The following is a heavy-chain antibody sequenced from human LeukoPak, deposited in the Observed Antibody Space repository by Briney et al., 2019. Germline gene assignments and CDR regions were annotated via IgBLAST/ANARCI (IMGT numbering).Heavy chain of an antibody. CDR3: ARDMGEWDAFDI. J-gene: IGHJ3*02. D-gene: IGHD1-26*01. CDR1: GGSISSYY. CDR2: IYYSGST. V-gene: IGHV4-59*01. Sequence: PSETLSLTXTVSGGSISSYYWSWIRQAPGKGLEWIGYIYYSGSTNYNPSLKSRVTISVDTSKNQFSLKLSSVTAADTAVYYCARDMGEWDAFDIWGQGTMVTVSS.